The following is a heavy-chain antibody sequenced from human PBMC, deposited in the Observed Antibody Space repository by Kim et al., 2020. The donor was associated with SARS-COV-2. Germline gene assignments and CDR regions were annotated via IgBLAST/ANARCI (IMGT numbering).Heavy chain of an antibody. CDR2: ISYDGSNK. Sequence: GGSLRLSCAASGFTFSSYAMHWVRQAPGKGLEWVAVISYDGSNKYYADSVKGRFTISRDNSKNTLYLQMNSLRAEDTAVYYCARERDIVVVPAAPGYWGQGTLVTVSS. CDR1: GFTFSSYA. J-gene: IGHJ4*02. CDR3: ARERDIVVVPAAPGY. V-gene: IGHV3-30-3*01. D-gene: IGHD2-2*01.